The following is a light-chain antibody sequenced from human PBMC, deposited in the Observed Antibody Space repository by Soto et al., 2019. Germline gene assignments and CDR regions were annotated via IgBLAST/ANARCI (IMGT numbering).Light chain of an antibody. CDR1: SSDVGGYNY. CDR2: DVS. V-gene: IGLV2-14*01. CDR3: SSYTSSPLYV. Sequence: QSALTQPASVSGSPGQSITISCTGTSSDVGGYNYVSWYLQHPGKAPKLMIYDVSNRPSGVSNRFSGSKSGNTASLTISGLQAEDEADYYCSSYTSSPLYVFGTGTKLTVL. J-gene: IGLJ1*01.